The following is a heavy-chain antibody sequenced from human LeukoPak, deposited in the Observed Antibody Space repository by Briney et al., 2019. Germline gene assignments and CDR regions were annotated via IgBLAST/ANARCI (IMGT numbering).Heavy chain of an antibody. J-gene: IGHJ4*02. D-gene: IGHD3-10*01. V-gene: IGHV4-59*01. CDR1: GGSISSYY. CDR2: IYYSGST. CDR3: ASSYYYGSGSYWSY. Sequence: PSETLSLTCTVSGGSISSYYWSWIRQPPGKGLEWIGYIYYSGSTNYNPSLKSRVTISVDTSNNQFSLRLGPVTAADTAVYYCASSYYYGSGSYWSYWGQGVLVTVSS.